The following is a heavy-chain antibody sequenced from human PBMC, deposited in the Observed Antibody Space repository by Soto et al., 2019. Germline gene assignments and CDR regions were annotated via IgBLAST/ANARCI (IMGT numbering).Heavy chain of an antibody. D-gene: IGHD3-22*01. V-gene: IGHV3-30-3*01. J-gene: IGHJ4*02. CDR1: GFTFSSYA. CDR2: ISYDGSNK. CDR3: ASPDYDSSGYYYDY. Sequence: GGSLRLSCAASGFTFSSYAMHWVRQAPGKGLEWVAVISYDGSNKYYADSVKGRFTISRDNSKNTLYLQMNSLRAEDTAVYYCASPDYDSSGYYYDYWGQGTLVTVSS.